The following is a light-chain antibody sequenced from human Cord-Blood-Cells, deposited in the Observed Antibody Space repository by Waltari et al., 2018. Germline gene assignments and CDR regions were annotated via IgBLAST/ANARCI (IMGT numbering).Light chain of an antibody. CDR1: SSDAGGYNY. V-gene: IGLV2-14*01. Sequence: QSALTQPASVSGSPGQSITISCPGTSSDAGGYNYVSWYQQHPGKAPKLMIYDVSQPPSGVSNRFSGSKSGNTASLTISGLQAEDEADYYCSSYTSSSTLVFGGGTKLTVL. CDR3: SSYTSSSTLV. CDR2: DVS. J-gene: IGLJ2*01.